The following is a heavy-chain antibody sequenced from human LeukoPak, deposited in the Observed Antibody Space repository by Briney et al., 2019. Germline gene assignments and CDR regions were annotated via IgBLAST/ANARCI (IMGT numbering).Heavy chain of an antibody. CDR1: GDSIRSSY. J-gene: IGHJ2*01. V-gene: IGHV4-4*08. D-gene: IGHD1-1*01. Sequence: PSETLSLTCTVSGDSIRSSYWSWIRQSPGKGLEWIGFIYTTGSTDYNPSLKSRVTISVDTSKNQFSLKLSSVTAADTAVYYCARLETYWYFDLWGRGTLVTVSS. CDR2: IYTTGST. CDR3: ARLETYWYFDL.